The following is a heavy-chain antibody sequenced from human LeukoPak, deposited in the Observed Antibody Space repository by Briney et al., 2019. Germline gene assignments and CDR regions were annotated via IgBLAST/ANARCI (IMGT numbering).Heavy chain of an antibody. V-gene: IGHV3-21*01. CDR2: ISGSGDNM. J-gene: IGHJ4*02. CDR1: KFTFNNYA. D-gene: IGHD3-3*01. Sequence: PGGSLRLSCLASKFTFNNYAMTWVRQAPGKGLEWVSSISGSGDNMDYADSVKGRFTISRDNAKNSLYLQMNSLRAEDTAVYYCARDPSITIFGVVNYFDYWGQGTLVTVSS. CDR3: ARDPSITIFGVVNYFDY.